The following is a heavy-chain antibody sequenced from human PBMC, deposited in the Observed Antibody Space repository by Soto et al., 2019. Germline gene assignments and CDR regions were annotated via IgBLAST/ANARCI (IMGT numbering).Heavy chain of an antibody. V-gene: IGHV1-18*01. CDR1: GYTFTSYG. CDR2: ISAYNSNT. J-gene: IGHJ4*02. CDR3: ARGSYCSGGSCYPLFDY. D-gene: IGHD2-15*01. Sequence: ASVKVSCKASGYTFTSYGISWVRQAPGQGLEWMGWISAYNSNTNYAQKLQGRVTMTTDTSTSTAYMELRSLRSDDTAVYYCARGSYCSGGSCYPLFDYWGQGTLVTVSS.